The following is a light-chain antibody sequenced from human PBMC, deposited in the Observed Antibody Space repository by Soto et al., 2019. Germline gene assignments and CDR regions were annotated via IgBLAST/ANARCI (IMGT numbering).Light chain of an antibody. CDR3: QQYNSYSPWT. J-gene: IGKJ1*01. V-gene: IGKV1-5*01. CDR1: QSISSW. Sequence: DIQMTQSPSTLSASVGDRVTITCRASQSISSWLAWYQQKPGKAPNLLIYDVSNLESGVPSRFSGSGSGTEFTLTIISLKADDFATYYCQQYNSYSPWTFGQGTKVEIK. CDR2: DVS.